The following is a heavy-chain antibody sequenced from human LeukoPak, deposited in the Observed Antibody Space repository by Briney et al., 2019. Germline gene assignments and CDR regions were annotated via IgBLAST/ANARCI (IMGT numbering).Heavy chain of an antibody. CDR1: GFTFSSYW. J-gene: IGHJ4*02. Sequence: GGSLRLSCAASGFTFSSYWMSWVRQAPGKGLEWVANIKRDGSDKYYVDSVKGRFTISRDNAKNSLYLQLNSLRAEDTAVYYCARDANYYDSRGANYFNYWGQGTLVTVSS. D-gene: IGHD3-22*01. CDR3: ARDANYYDSRGANYFNY. CDR2: IKRDGSDK. V-gene: IGHV3-7*01.